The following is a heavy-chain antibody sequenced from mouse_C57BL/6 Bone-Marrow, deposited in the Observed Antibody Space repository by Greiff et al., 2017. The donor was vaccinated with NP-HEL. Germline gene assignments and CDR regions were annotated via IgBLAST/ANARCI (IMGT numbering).Heavy chain of an antibody. CDR2: ISDGGSYT. D-gene: IGHD1-1*01. J-gene: IGHJ1*03. V-gene: IGHV5-4*03. CDR3: ARRDTTVVAGRYFDV. Sequence: EVQRVESGGGLVKPGGSLKLSCAASGFTFSSYAMSWVRQTPEQRLEWVATISDGGSYTYYTDNVKGRFTLSRDNAKHNLYLQMSHLTSEDTAMYYCARRDTTVVAGRYFDVWGTGTTVTVSA. CDR1: GFTFSSYA.